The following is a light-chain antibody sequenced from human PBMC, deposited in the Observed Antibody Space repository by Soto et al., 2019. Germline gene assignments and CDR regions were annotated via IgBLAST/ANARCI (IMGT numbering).Light chain of an antibody. CDR1: QSISSW. Sequence: DIQMTQSPSTLSPSVGDRVTITCRASQSISSWLAWYQQKPGKVPKLLIYDASSLQSGVPSRFSGSGSGTEFTLTISSLQPDDIATYFCQQYNTYPLTFGGGTKVEI. CDR2: DAS. J-gene: IGKJ4*01. V-gene: IGKV1-5*01. CDR3: QQYNTYPLT.